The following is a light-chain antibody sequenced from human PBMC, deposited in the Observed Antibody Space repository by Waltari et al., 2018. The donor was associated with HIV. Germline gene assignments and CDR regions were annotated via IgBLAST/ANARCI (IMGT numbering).Light chain of an antibody. V-gene: IGKV3-11*01. Sequence: EFVLIPPPSTLACSPGERANLYCRASQSVSSYLAWYQQKPGQAPRLRIYDASNRATGIPARFSGSGSGTDFTLTISSLEPEDFAVYYCQQRSNWARTFGQGTKVEIK. CDR1: QSVSSY. CDR2: DAS. J-gene: IGKJ1*01. CDR3: QQRSNWART.